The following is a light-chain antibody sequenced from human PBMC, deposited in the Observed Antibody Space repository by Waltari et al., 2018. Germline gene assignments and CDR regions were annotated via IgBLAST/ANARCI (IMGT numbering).Light chain of an antibody. CDR2: DKN. Sequence: SSELTQDPAVSVAMGQTVTITCQGNGLRSYYASLYQQRPGQAPILIMYDKNNRPSGVPDRFSGSNADNTASWTITGAQAEDEASYYCHSRDASGVGGSFGGGTKLTVL. CDR1: GLRSYY. J-gene: IGLJ2*01. V-gene: IGLV3-19*01. CDR3: HSRDASGVGGS.